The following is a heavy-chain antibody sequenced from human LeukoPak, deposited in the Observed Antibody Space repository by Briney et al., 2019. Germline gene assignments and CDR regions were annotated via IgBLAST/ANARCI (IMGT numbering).Heavy chain of an antibody. J-gene: IGHJ1*01. CDR2: IANDVTTT. CDR3: ARPLYGDFAKYFQR. D-gene: IGHD4-17*01. CDR1: GFTFSNYG. Sequence: GGSLRLSCAASGFTFSNYGMHWVRQAPGKGLVWVSRIANDVTTTSYADSVRGRFTISRDNAKNTLYLQMSSLRAEDTALYYCARPLYGDFAKYFQRWGQGTLVTVSS. V-gene: IGHV3-74*01.